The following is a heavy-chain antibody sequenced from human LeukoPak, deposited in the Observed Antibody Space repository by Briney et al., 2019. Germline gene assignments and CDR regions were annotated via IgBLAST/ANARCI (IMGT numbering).Heavy chain of an antibody. CDR2: ISRSGSTI. D-gene: IGHD3-16*02. CDR3: ARGDYVWGSYRLANWFDP. V-gene: IGHV3-48*03. Sequence: AGGSLRLSCAASGFTFSSYEMSWVRQDRGRGLEWGSYISRSGSTIYYAECVKGRFTMSRDKAKNSLYLQMNRLRAQDTAVYYCARGDYVWGSYRLANWFDPWGQGTLVTVSS. CDR1: GFTFSSYE. J-gene: IGHJ5*02.